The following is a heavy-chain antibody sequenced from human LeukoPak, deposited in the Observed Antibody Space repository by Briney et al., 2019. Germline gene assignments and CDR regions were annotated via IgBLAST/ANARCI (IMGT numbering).Heavy chain of an antibody. J-gene: IGHJ5*02. V-gene: IGHV4-59*01. CDR1: GGSISSYY. D-gene: IGHD4-17*01. Sequence: SETLSLTCTVSGGSISSYYWSWIRQPPEKGLEWIGYIYYSGSTNYNPSLKSRVTISVDTSKNQFSLKLSSVTAADTAVYYCVREGGDDYGYYVWFDPWGQGTLVTVSS. CDR2: IYYSGST. CDR3: VREGGDDYGYYVWFDP.